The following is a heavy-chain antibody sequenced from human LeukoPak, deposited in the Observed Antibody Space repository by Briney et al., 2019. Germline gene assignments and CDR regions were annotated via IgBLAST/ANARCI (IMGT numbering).Heavy chain of an antibody. CDR3: ARGSVVVRLRGPLDY. CDR1: GGTFSSYD. D-gene: IGHD2-21*01. Sequence: ASVKVSCKASGGTFSSYDISWVRQAPGQGLEWMGGITPIFGTAKYAQKFQGRVTITADESTSTAYMELSSLRSEDTAVYYCARGSVVVRLRGPLDYWGQGTLVTVSS. V-gene: IGHV1-69*13. J-gene: IGHJ4*02. CDR2: ITPIFGTA.